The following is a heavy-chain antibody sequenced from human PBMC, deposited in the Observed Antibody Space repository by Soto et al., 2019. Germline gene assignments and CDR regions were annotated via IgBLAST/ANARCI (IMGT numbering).Heavy chain of an antibody. V-gene: IGHV4-4*02. Sequence: SETLSLTCAVSGGSISSSNWWSWVRQPPGKGLEWIGEIYHSGSTNYNPSLKSRVTISVDKSKNQFSLKLSSVTAADTAVYYCARGDEPSISWNWYYYYYGMDVWGQGTTVTVSS. CDR1: GGSISSSNW. CDR2: IYHSGST. CDR3: ARGDEPSISWNWYYYYYGMDV. D-gene: IGHD6-13*01. J-gene: IGHJ6*02.